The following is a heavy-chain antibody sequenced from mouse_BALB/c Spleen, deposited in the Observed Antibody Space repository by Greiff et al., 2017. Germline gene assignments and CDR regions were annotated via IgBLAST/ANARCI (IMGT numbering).Heavy chain of an antibody. V-gene: IGHV3-5*02. Sequence: EVKLQESGPGLVKPSQTVSLTCTVTGISITTGNYRWSWIRQFPGNKLEWIGYIYYSGTITYNPSLTSRTTITRDTSKNQFFLEMNSLTAEDTATYYCARDENYGAWFAYWGQGTLVTVSA. CDR2: IYYSGTI. J-gene: IGHJ3*01. D-gene: IGHD1-1*01. CDR1: GISITTGNYR. CDR3: ARDENYGAWFAY.